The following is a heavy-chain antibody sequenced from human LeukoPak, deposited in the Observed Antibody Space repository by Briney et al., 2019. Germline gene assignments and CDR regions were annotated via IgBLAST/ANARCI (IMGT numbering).Heavy chain of an antibody. D-gene: IGHD5-18*01. CDR3: VRVHSYGFYYYYYYGMDV. CDR1: GGSISSYY. V-gene: IGHV4-59*01. CDR2: IYYSGST. J-gene: IGHJ6*02. Sequence: SETLSLTCTVSGGSISSYYWSWIRQPPGKGLEWIGYIYYSGSTNYNPSLKSRVTISVDTSKNQFSLKLSSVTAADTAVYYCVRVHSYGFYYYYYYGMDVWGQGTTVTVSS.